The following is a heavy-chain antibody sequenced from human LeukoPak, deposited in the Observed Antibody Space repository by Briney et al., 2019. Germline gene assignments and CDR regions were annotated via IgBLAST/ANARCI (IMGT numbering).Heavy chain of an antibody. CDR1: GFTFSSNR. V-gene: IGHV3-30*18. CDR2: ISYDGSNK. Sequence: PGGSLRLSCAAPGFTFSSNRMSWVRPGPGKGLEWVAVISYDGSNKYYADSVKGRFTISTDNSKNTRYLQMNSLRAEDTAVYYCAKEVSSYYDFWSGYYVGFDYWGQGTLVTVSS. CDR3: AKEVSSYYDFWSGYYVGFDY. D-gene: IGHD3-3*01. J-gene: IGHJ4*02.